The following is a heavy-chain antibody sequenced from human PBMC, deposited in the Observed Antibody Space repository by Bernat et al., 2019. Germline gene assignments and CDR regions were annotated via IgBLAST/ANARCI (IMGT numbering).Heavy chain of an antibody. J-gene: IGHJ3*02. D-gene: IGHD4-17*01. CDR3: EGRVYGDRRRAFDI. CDR1: GFTFSSYA. CDR2: ISGSGGST. V-gene: IGHV3-23*01. Sequence: EVQLLESGGGLVQPGGSLRLSCAASGFTFSSYAMSWVRQAPGKGLEWVSAISGSGGSTYYADSMKGRFTISRDNSKNTLYLQMNSLRAEDTAVYYCEGRVYGDRRRAFDIWGQGTMVTVSS.